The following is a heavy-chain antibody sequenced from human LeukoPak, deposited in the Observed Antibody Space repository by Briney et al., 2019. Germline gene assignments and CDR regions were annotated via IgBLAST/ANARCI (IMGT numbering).Heavy chain of an antibody. V-gene: IGHV3-48*04. Sequence: PGGSLRLSCAASGFTISSYAMNWVRQAPGKGLEWVSYISSSSSPINYADSVKGRFTISRDDAKNTLYLQMNSLRVKDTAVYYCARTLYSYGHFDYWGQGTLATVSS. CDR1: GFTISSYA. D-gene: IGHD5-18*01. CDR3: ARTLYSYGHFDY. J-gene: IGHJ4*02. CDR2: ISSSSSPI.